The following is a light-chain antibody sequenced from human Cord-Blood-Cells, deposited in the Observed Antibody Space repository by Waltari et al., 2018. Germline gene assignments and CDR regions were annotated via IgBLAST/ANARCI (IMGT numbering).Light chain of an antibody. CDR2: AAS. V-gene: IGKV1-39*01. J-gene: IGKJ2*03. CDR1: QSISSY. Sequence: IQLTQSPSSLSASVGDRVAITCRASQSISSYLNWYQLKPGKAPKLLIYAASSLQSGVPSRFSGIGSGTDFTLTISSLQPEDFATYYCQQSYSTPYSFGQETKLEIK. CDR3: QQSYSTPYS.